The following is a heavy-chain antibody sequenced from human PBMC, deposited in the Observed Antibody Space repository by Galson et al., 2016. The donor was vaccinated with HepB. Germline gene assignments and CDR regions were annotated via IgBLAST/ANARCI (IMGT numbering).Heavy chain of an antibody. V-gene: IGHV3-23*01. Sequence: LRLSCAASGFTFSRYAMNWVRQAPGKGLEWVSAISGSGGSTDYADSVKGRFTISRDNSKNTLYLQMNSLRAEDTAVYYCAKDYYDSSGYYYVYAFDFWGQGTMVTVSS. D-gene: IGHD3-22*01. J-gene: IGHJ3*01. CDR1: GFTFSRYA. CDR3: AKDYYDSSGYYYVYAFDF. CDR2: ISGSGGST.